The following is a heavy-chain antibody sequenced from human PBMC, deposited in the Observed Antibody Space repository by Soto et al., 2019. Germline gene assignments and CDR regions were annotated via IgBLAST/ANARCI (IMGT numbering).Heavy chain of an antibody. CDR2: IIPIFGTA. Sequence: SVKVSCKASGGTFSSYAISWVRQAPGQGLEWMGGIIPIFGTANYAQKFQGRVTITADESTSTAYMELSSLRSEDTAVYYCARFRKGGFYYFAYGGKGTLVTVSS. D-gene: IGHD3-10*01. CDR3: ARFRKGGFYYFAY. V-gene: IGHV1-69*13. CDR1: GGTFSSYA. J-gene: IGHJ4*02.